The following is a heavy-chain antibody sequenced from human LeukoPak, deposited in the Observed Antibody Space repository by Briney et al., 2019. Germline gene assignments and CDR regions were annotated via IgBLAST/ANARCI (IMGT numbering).Heavy chain of an antibody. D-gene: IGHD3-3*01. CDR2: ISAYNGNT. CDR1: GYTFTSYG. J-gene: IGHJ4*02. CDR3: ARPNYDFWSGYSPFDY. V-gene: IGHV1-18*01. Sequence: ASVKVSCKASGYTFTSYGISWVRQAPGQGLEWMGWISAYNGNTNYAQKLQGRVTMTTDTSTSTAYMELRSLRSDDTAVYYCARPNYDFWSGYSPFDYWGQGTLVTVSS.